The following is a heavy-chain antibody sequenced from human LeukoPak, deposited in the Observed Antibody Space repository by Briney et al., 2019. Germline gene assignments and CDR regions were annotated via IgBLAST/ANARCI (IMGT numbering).Heavy chain of an antibody. CDR1: GYTFTSYY. D-gene: IGHD3-9*01. CDR2: INPNSGGT. J-gene: IGHJ6*02. Sequence: GASVKVSCKASGYTFTSYYLHWVRQAPGQGLEWMGWINPNSGGTNYAQKFQGWVTMTRDTSISTAYMELSRLRSDDTAVYYCARDLSPSWGILTGYHYYYYGMDVWGQGTTVTVSS. V-gene: IGHV1-2*04. CDR3: ARDLSPSWGILTGYHYYYYGMDV.